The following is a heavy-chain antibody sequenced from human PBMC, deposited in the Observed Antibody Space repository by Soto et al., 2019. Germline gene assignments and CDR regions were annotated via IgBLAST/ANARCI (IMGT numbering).Heavy chain of an antibody. D-gene: IGHD3-22*01. V-gene: IGHV3-21*01. Sequence: LRLSCAASGFTFSSYSINWVRQAPGKGLEWVSSISSSSSYIYYADSVKGRFTISRDNAKNSLYLQMNSLRAEDTAVYYCAREYYYDSSGYLSLDYWGQGTLVTVSS. CDR2: ISSSSSYI. CDR3: AREYYYDSSGYLSLDY. CDR1: GFTFSSYS. J-gene: IGHJ4*02.